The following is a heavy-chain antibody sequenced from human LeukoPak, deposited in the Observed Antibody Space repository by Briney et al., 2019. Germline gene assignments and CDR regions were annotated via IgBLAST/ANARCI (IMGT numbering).Heavy chain of an antibody. J-gene: IGHJ6*02. CDR3: ASAYYYYYGMDV. Sequence: SETQSLTCTVSGGSISSYYWSWIRQPAGKGVEWIGRIYTSGSTNYDPSLKSRVTMSVDTSKNQFSLKLSSVTAADTAVYYCASAYYYYYGMDVWGQGTTVTVSS. V-gene: IGHV4-4*07. CDR2: IYTSGST. CDR1: GGSISSYY.